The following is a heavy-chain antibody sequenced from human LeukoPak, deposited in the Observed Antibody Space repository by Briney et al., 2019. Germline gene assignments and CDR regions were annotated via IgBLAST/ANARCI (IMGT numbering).Heavy chain of an antibody. D-gene: IGHD1-1*01. CDR1: GYTFTGYY. J-gene: IGHJ4*02. CDR3: ARYWNDLDYFDY. CDR2: INPNSGGT. V-gene: IGHV1-2*06. Sequence: AASVKVSCKASGYTFTGYYMHWVRQAPGQGLEWMGRINPNSGGTNYAQKFQGRVTMTRDTSISTAYMELSRLRSDDTAVYYCARYWNDLDYFDYWGQGTLVTVSS.